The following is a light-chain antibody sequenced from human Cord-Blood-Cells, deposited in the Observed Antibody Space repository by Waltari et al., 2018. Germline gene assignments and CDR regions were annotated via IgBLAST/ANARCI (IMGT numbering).Light chain of an antibody. V-gene: IGLV2-23*01. Sequence: QSALTQPASVSGSPGQSITISCTGTSSDVGSYNLVSWYQQHPGKAPKLMIYEGSKRPSGFSNRFSGSKSGNMASLTISGLQAEDEADYYCCSYAGSNYVFGTGTKVTVL. J-gene: IGLJ1*01. CDR3: CSYAGSNYV. CDR2: EGS. CDR1: SSDVGSYNL.